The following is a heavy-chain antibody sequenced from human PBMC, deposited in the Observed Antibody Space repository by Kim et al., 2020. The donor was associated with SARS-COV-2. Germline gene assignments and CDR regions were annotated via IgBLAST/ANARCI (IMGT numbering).Heavy chain of an antibody. D-gene: IGHD3-22*01. CDR3: ARVGVTMMEIGDGMDV. CDR2: IIPIFGTA. Sequence: SVKVSCKASGGTFSSYAISWVRQAPGQGLEWMGGIIPIFGTANYAQKFQGRVTITADESTSTAYMELSSLRSEDTAVYYCARVGVTMMEIGDGMDVWGQGTTVTVSS. J-gene: IGHJ6*02. CDR1: GGTFSSYA. V-gene: IGHV1-69*13.